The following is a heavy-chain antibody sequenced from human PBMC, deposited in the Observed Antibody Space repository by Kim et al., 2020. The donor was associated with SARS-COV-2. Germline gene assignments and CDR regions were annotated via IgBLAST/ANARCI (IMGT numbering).Heavy chain of an antibody. CDR1: GYSFTNHW. J-gene: IGHJ4*02. Sequence: GESLKISCKGSGYSFTNHWIGWVRQMPGKGLEWMGIIYPGDSDIRYSPSLQSQVTISADKSINTAYLQWSSLKASDTAMYYCARLTGTGSSPDYWGQGTLVTVSS. V-gene: IGHV5-51*01. CDR3: ARLTGTGSSPDY. D-gene: IGHD6-13*01. CDR2: IYPGDSDI.